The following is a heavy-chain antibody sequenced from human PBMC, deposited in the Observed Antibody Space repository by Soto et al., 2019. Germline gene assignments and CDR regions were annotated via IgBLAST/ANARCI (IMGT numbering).Heavy chain of an antibody. V-gene: IGHV4-59*01. D-gene: IGHD3-10*01. Sequence: QVQLQESGPGLVKPSETLSLTCTVSGGSISSYCGSWIRQPPGKGLEWLVYIYYGGSTNYNPSPRNRLAISVDTSENQFSLKLSSVTAADTAVYYCAGDHGVYYGSGRGGAFDIWGQGTMVTVSS. CDR3: AGDHGVYYGSGRGGAFDI. CDR2: IYYGGST. CDR1: GGSISSYC. J-gene: IGHJ3*02.